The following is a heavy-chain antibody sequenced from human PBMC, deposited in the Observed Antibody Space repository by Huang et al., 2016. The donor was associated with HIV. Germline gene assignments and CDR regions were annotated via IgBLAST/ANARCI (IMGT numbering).Heavy chain of an antibody. CDR2: IYYSGTT. CDR3: ARTGVAVSDDPEYFQH. Sequence: QESGPGLVGPSETLSLTCAVSGDSINSNTFYWGWIRRPPGKGLEWIGSIYYSGTTTYTPARKRRARIAVDASKNRIFLHLRSVTAADTGVYYCARTGVAVSDDPEYFQHWGQGALVTIS. V-gene: IGHV4-39*02. D-gene: IGHD3-3*01. CDR1: GDSINSNTFY. J-gene: IGHJ1*01.